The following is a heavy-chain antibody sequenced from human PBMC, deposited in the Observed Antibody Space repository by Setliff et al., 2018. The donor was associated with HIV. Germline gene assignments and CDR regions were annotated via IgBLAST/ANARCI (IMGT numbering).Heavy chain of an antibody. J-gene: IGHJ4*02. D-gene: IGHD4-4*01. CDR1: GDSIITYY. Sequence: SETLSLTCTVSGDSIITYYWTWIRQPPGKGLEWIGYIHHSGSSDYTPSLRSRVTMSVDTSKNQFSLKLTSVTAADTAVYYCAREHDYSNYRRLDSWGQGILITVSS. CDR2: IHHSGSS. V-gene: IGHV4-4*08. CDR3: AREHDYSNYRRLDS.